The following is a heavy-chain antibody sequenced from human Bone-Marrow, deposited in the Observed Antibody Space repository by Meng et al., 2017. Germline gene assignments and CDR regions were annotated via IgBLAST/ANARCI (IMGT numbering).Heavy chain of an antibody. D-gene: IGHD2-2*01. Sequence: QLQLQQWGAGVFSPSEALSRAVYGGSFSGYYWSWIRQHPGKGMEWIGEINHSGSTNYNPSLKSRVTISVDTSKNQFSLKLSSVTAADTAVYYCARVGSRSEDYWGQGTLVTVSS. CDR3: ARVGSRSEDY. CDR2: INHSGST. J-gene: IGHJ4*02. CDR1: GGSFSGYY. V-gene: IGHV4-34*01.